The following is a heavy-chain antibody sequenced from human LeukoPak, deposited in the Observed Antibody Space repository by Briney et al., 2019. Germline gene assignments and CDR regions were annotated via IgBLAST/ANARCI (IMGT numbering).Heavy chain of an antibody. V-gene: IGHV3-23*01. Sequence: PGGSLRLSCAASGFTFSNHAMNWVRQAPGKGLEWVSSITGSGGDAYYADSVKGRFTISRDNSKNTLDLQMNSLRAEDTAVYYCAKGLKGCSGSSCYYFFDFWGQGALITVSS. CDR2: ITGSGGDA. CDR1: GFTFSNHA. D-gene: IGHD2-15*01. CDR3: AKGLKGCSGSSCYYFFDF. J-gene: IGHJ4*02.